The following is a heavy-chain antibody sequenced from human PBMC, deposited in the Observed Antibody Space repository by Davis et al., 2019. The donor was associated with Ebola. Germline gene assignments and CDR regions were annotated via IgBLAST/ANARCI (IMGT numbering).Heavy chain of an antibody. CDR3: GRDGVPAAVDL. Sequence: GESLKISCAASGFTISSHSMNWVRQAPGKGLECVSSIGSTTNFIYYADSVKGRFTISRDNAKNSLYLQMNSLRAEDTAVYYCGRDGVPAAVDLWGQGTLVTVSS. CDR1: GFTISSHS. D-gene: IGHD2-2*01. V-gene: IGHV3-21*01. J-gene: IGHJ5*02. CDR2: IGSTTNFI.